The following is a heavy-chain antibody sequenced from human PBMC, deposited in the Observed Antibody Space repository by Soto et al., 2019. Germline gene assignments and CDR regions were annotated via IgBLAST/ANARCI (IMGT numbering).Heavy chain of an antibody. V-gene: IGHV4-59*01. J-gene: IGHJ4*02. D-gene: IGHD6-19*01. CDR2: IYYIGST. Sequence: QVQLQESGPGLVKPSETLSLTCTVAGGSISSYYWSWIRQPPGKGLEWIGYIYYIGSTNYNPSLKSRGTISVDTSKNLFPLNLSSVTAADTAVYYCASALHSGGWIGGWGQGTLVTVSS. CDR3: ASALHSGGWIGG. CDR1: GGSISSYY.